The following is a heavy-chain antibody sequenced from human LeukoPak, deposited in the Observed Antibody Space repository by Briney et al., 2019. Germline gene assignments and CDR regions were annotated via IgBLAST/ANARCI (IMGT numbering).Heavy chain of an antibody. Sequence: SETLSLTCTVSGYSISSGYYWGWIRQPPGKGLEWIGSIYHSGSTNYNPSLKSRVTISVDTSKNQFSLKLNSVTAADTAVYYCANYCSSTSCSPGDDAFDIWGQGTMVTVSS. CDR3: ANYCSSTSCSPGDDAFDI. V-gene: IGHV4-38-2*02. D-gene: IGHD2-2*01. J-gene: IGHJ3*02. CDR1: GYSISSGYY. CDR2: IYHSGST.